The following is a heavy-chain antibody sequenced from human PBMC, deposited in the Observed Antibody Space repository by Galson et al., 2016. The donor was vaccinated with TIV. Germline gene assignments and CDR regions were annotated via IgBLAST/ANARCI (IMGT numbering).Heavy chain of an antibody. CDR3: AKAKSIFGVVPHRAFDV. J-gene: IGHJ3*01. CDR2: INWNSGSV. V-gene: IGHV3-9*01. CDR1: GFSFGDYA. D-gene: IGHD3-3*01. Sequence: SLRLSCAASGFSFGDYAMHWVRQAPGKGLEWVSGINWNSGSVDFADSVKGLFTISRDNAKNSLYLQMNSLRGEDTALYYCAKAKSIFGVVPHRAFDVWGQGTTVTVAS.